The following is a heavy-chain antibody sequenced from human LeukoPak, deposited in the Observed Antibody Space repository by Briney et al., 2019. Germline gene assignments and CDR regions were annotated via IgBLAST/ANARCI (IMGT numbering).Heavy chain of an antibody. D-gene: IGHD3-10*01. Sequence: SETLSLTCTVSGGSISSYYWSWIRQPPGKGLEWIGYIYYSGSTNYNPSLKSRVTISVDTSKNQFSLKLSSVTAADTAVYYCARGGIITMHPNWFDPWGQGTLVTVSS. CDR1: GGSISSYY. J-gene: IGHJ5*02. CDR3: ARGGIITMHPNWFDP. V-gene: IGHV4-59*01. CDR2: IYYSGST.